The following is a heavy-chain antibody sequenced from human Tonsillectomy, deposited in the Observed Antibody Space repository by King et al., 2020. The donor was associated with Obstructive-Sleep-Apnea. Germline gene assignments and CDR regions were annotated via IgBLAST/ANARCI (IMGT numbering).Heavy chain of an antibody. CDR2: INTYNGNT. CDR1: GYTFTSYG. V-gene: IGHV1-18*04. J-gene: IGHJ6*02. Sequence: VQLVESGAEVKKPGASVKVSCKASGYTFTSYGISWVRQAPGQGLEWMGWINTYNGNTNYEQKLQGRVTMTTDTSTSTAYMELRSLRSDDTAVYYCARVIAAAATAYYYGMDVWGQGTTVTVSS. CDR3: ARVIAAAATAYYYGMDV. D-gene: IGHD6-13*01.